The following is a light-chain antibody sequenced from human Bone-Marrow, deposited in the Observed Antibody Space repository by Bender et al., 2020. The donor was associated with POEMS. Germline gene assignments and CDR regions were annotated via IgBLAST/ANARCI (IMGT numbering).Light chain of an antibody. CDR1: SSDVGGYNY. V-gene: IGLV2-14*03. Sequence: QSALAQPASVSGSPGQSVTISCTGTSSDVGGYNYVSWYQQHPGKVPKLLIYVGGNRPSGISYRFSGSKSGNTASLTISDLQAEDEADYYGSSYTSSGTHVVFGGGTRLTVV. CDR3: SSYTSSGTHVV. CDR2: VGG. J-gene: IGLJ2*01.